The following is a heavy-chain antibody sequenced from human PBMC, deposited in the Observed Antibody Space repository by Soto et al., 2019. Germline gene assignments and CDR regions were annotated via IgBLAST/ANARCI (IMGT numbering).Heavy chain of an antibody. D-gene: IGHD6-13*01. CDR1: GFIFSSYG. CDR2: ISYDGSNK. J-gene: IGHJ4*02. CDR3: VKWDSSSWTDY. V-gene: IGHV3-30*18. Sequence: TGGSLRLSCAASGFIFSSYGMHWVRQAPGKGLEWVAVISYDGSNKHYADSVKGRFTISRDNSKNTVYLQMNSLRAEDTAVYYCVKWDSSSWTDYWGQGTLVTVSS.